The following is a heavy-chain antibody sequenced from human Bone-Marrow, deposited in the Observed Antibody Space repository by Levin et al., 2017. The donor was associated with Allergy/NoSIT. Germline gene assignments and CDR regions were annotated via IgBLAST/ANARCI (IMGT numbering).Heavy chain of an antibody. CDR3: ARPSRRGFGESVSYYYYGMDG. V-gene: IGHV1-69*13. CDR2: IIPIFGTA. J-gene: IGHJ6*02. D-gene: IGHD3-10*01. CDR1: GGTFSSYA. Sequence: ASVKVSCKASGGTFSSYAISWVRQAPGQGLEWMGGIIPIFGTANYAQKFQGRVTITADESTSTAYMELSSLRSEDMAVYYCARPSRRGFGESVSYYYYGMDGWGQGTTVTVSS.